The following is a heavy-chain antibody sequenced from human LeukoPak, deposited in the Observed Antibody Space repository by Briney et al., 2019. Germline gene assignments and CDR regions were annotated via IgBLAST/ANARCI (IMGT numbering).Heavy chain of an antibody. J-gene: IGHJ6*02. CDR3: ARSPKSRAPWFGEIYGMDV. Sequence: GESLKISCKGSGYSFTSYWIGWVRQMPGKGLEWMGIIYPGDSDTRYSPSFQGQVTISADKSISTAYLQWSSLKASDTAMYYCARSPKSRAPWFGEIYGMDVWGQGTTVTVSS. CDR2: IYPGDSDT. V-gene: IGHV5-51*01. CDR1: GYSFTSYW. D-gene: IGHD3-10*01.